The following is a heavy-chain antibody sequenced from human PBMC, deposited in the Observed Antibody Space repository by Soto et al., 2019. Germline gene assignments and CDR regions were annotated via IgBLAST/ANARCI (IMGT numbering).Heavy chain of an antibody. CDR3: ARDLVCGVRGFDY. Sequence: GASVKVSCKASGGTFSSCAISWVRQAPGQGLEWMGGIIPIFGTANYAQKFQGRVTITADKSTSTAYMELSSLRSEDTAVYYCARDLVCGVRGFDYWGQGTQVTVSS. V-gene: IGHV1-69*06. J-gene: IGHJ4*02. D-gene: IGHD1-26*01. CDR2: IIPIFGTA. CDR1: GGTFSSCA.